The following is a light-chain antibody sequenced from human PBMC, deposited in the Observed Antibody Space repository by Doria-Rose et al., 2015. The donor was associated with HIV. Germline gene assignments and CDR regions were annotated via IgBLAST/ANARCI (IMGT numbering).Light chain of an antibody. CDR1: QSLLYTSKNY. CDR2: WAS. CDR3: RQYYDTPS. Sequence: DIQMTQSPESLGMSLGERATLNCKSNQSLLYTSKNYLAWYQQKPVQPPKLLIYWASTRQSGVPAQFGGSGSGTDFTLTISSLEAEDVAVYYCRQYYDTPSFGPGTTVDIK. V-gene: IGKV4-1*01. J-gene: IGKJ3*01.